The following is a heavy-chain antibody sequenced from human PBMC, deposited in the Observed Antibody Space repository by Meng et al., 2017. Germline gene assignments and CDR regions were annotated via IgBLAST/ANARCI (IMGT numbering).Heavy chain of an antibody. J-gene: IGHJ4*02. V-gene: IGHV4-34*01. Sequence: VHLTNGGVVLLTTSEHLSLTFAVYGGSVSGTSWSWNRPPPGKGLEWIGEINHSGSTNYNPSLKSRVTISVDKSKNQFSLKLSSVTAADTAVYYCARAGVGYYDSSGPYSYWGQGTLVTVSS. CDR1: GGSVSGTS. CDR3: ARAGVGYYDSSGPYSY. D-gene: IGHD3-22*01. CDR2: INHSGST.